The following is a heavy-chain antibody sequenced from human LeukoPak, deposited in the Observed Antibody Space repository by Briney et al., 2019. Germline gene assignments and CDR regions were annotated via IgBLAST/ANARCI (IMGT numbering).Heavy chain of an antibody. Sequence: SVKVSCKASGGTFSSYAISWVRQAPGQGLECMGRIIPILGIANYAQKFQGRVTITADKSTSTAYMELSSLRSEDTAVYYCAREARRIQLWFDYWGQGTLVTVSS. D-gene: IGHD5-18*01. J-gene: IGHJ4*02. CDR3: AREARRIQLWFDY. CDR2: IIPILGIA. V-gene: IGHV1-69*04. CDR1: GGTFSSYA.